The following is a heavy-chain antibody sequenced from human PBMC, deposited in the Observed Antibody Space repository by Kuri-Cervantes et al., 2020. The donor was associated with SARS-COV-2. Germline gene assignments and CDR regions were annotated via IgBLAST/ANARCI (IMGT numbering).Heavy chain of an antibody. CDR2: ISYDGSNK. D-gene: IGHD6-19*01. J-gene: IGHJ6*02. Sequence: GGSLRLSCAASGFTFSSYAMHWVRQAPGKGLEWVAVISYDGSNKYYADSVKGRFTISRDNSKNTLYLQMNSLRAEDTAVYYCARDVEQWLVRSFWYYGMDVWGQGTTVTVSS. CDR3: ARDVEQWLVRSFWYYGMDV. CDR1: GFTFSSYA. V-gene: IGHV3-30-3*01.